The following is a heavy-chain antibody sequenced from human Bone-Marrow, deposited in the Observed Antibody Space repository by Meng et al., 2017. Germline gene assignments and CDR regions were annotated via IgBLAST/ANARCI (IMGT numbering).Heavy chain of an antibody. CDR2: INPNSGGT. J-gene: IGHJ4*02. Sequence: QVQLVQSGAEVKKPGASVKVSCKASGYTFTDYYIHWVRQTPGQGLEWMGRINPNSGGTNFAQKFQDRVTLTRDTSISTSYMDLSRLTFDDTAFYYCASDHKWGQGTLVTVSS. V-gene: IGHV1-2*06. CDR1: GYTFTDYY. CDR3: ASDHK.